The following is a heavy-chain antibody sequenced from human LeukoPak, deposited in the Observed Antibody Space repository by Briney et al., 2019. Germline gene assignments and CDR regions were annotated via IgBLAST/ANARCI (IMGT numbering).Heavy chain of an antibody. Sequence: ASVKVSCKASGGTFSSYAISWVRQAPGQGLEWMGRIIPILGIANYAQKFQGRVTITADKSTSTAYMELSSLRSEDTAVYYCASIYGSGSYQSYWGQGTLVTVSS. CDR1: GGTFSSYA. CDR2: IIPILGIA. J-gene: IGHJ4*02. CDR3: ASIYGSGSYQSY. V-gene: IGHV1-69*04. D-gene: IGHD3-10*01.